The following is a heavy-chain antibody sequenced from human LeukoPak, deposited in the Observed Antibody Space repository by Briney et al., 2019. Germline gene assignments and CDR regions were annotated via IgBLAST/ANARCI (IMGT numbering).Heavy chain of an antibody. CDR2: IYTSGST. V-gene: IGHV4-61*02. CDR1: GGSISSGSYY. D-gene: IGHD6-19*01. Sequence: SQTLSLTCTVSGGSISSGSYYWSWIRQPAGKGLEWIGRIYTSGSTNYNPSLKSRVTISVDTSKNQFSLKLSSVTAADTAVYYCARGRSRSGSGPFDPWGQGTLVTVSS. J-gene: IGHJ5*02. CDR3: ARGRSRSGSGPFDP.